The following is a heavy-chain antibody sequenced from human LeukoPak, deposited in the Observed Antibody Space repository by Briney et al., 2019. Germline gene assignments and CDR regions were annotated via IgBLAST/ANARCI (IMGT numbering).Heavy chain of an antibody. CDR2: INHSGST. CDR3: ARGPRTYYYGSGSRD. D-gene: IGHD3-10*01. V-gene: IGHV4-34*01. CDR1: GGSFSGYY. J-gene: IGHJ4*02. Sequence: SETLSLTCAVYGGSFSGYYWSCIRQPPGKGLEWIGEINHSGSTNYNPSLKSRVTISVDTSKNQFSLKLSSVTAADTAVYYCARGPRTYYYGSGSRDWGQGTLVTVSS.